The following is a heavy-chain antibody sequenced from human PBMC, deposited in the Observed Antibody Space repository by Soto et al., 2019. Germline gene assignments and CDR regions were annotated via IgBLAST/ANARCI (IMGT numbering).Heavy chain of an antibody. CDR1: GFTFSSSG. Sequence: QVQLVESGGGVVQPGRSRRLSCVGSGFTFSSSGMHWVRQAPGKGLEWLAVMSYDGCNKKSADSVKGRFTISRDNSKNTLYLQMNSLGAEDTAVYYCAKDRYYFDSSGYLALWGQGTLVTVSS. V-gene: IGHV3-30*18. J-gene: IGHJ4*02. D-gene: IGHD3-22*01. CDR3: AKDRYYFDSSGYLAL. CDR2: MSYDGCNK.